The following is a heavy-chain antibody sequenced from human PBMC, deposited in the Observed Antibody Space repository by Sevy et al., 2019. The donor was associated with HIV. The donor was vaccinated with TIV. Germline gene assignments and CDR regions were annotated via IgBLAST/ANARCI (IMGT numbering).Heavy chain of an antibody. CDR1: GFTVSSYG. V-gene: IGHV3-33*06. Sequence: GGSLRLSCAASGFTVSSYGMHWVRQAPGKGLEWVALIYYDGVNKFYADSVKGRFTISRDNSKNTLYLQMNSLRAEDTAVYYCAKGYYYDSSGYWKDAFDIWGPGTMVTVSS. J-gene: IGHJ3*02. CDR2: IYYDGVNK. CDR3: AKGYYYDSSGYWKDAFDI. D-gene: IGHD3-22*01.